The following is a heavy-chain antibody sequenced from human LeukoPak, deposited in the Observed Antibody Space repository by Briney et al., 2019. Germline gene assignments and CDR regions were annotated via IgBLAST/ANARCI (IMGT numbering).Heavy chain of an antibody. CDR2: IYSGGNT. CDR1: GFTFSSYA. Sequence: GRSLRLSCAASGFTFSSYAMHWVRQAPGKGLEWVSVIYSGGNTYYADSVKGRFTISRDNSKNTLYLQMNSLRAEDTAVYYCARGRYDTIFGVVINYYYGMDVWGQGTTVTVSS. D-gene: IGHD3-3*01. CDR3: ARGRYDTIFGVVINYYYGMDV. J-gene: IGHJ6*02. V-gene: IGHV3-NL1*01.